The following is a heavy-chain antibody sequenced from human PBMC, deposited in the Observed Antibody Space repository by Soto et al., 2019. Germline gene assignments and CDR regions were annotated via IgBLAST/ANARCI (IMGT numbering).Heavy chain of an antibody. Sequence: PSETLSLTCTVSGGSISNYYWSWIRQPPGKGLEWIGHIYKSGSTYYNPSLKSRVTISVDTSKNQFSLNLSSVTAADTAVYYCARVRGTYYYDSGSYSGMDVWGQGTTVTVS. V-gene: IGHV4-59*01. CDR1: GGSISNYY. J-gene: IGHJ6*02. D-gene: IGHD3-10*01. CDR3: ARVRGTYYYDSGSYSGMDV. CDR2: IYKSGST.